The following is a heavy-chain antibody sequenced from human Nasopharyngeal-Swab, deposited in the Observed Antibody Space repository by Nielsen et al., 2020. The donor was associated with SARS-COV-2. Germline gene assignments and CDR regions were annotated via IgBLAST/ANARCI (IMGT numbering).Heavy chain of an antibody. CDR2: IYYSVST. CDR1: GGSISSGGYY. Sequence: SETLSLTCTVSGGSISSGGYYWSWIRQHPGKGLEWIGYIYYSVSTYYNPSLKSRVTISVDTSKNQFSLKLSSVTAADTAVYYCARDRTAAPGIWFDPWGQGTLVTVSS. D-gene: IGHD6-13*01. V-gene: IGHV4-31*03. CDR3: ARDRTAAPGIWFDP. J-gene: IGHJ5*02.